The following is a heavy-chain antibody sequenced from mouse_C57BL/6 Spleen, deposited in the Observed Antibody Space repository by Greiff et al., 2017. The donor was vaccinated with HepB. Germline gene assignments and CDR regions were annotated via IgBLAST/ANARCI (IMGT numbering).Heavy chain of an antibody. CDR3: VTTGAYYSKKGAMDY. CDR2: IRSKSNNYAT. CDR1: GFSFNTYA. D-gene: IGHD2-5*01. V-gene: IGHV10-1*01. J-gene: IGHJ4*01. Sequence: EVQLVESGGGLVQPKGSLKLSCAASGFSFNTYAMNWVRQAPGKGLEWVARIRSKSNNYATYYADSVKDRFTISRDDSESMLYLQMNNLKTEDTAMYYCVTTGAYYSKKGAMDYWGQGTSVTVSS.